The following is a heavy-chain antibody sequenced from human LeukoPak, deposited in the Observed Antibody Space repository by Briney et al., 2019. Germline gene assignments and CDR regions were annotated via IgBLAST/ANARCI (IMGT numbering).Heavy chain of an antibody. CDR2: ISGSGGST. Sequence: PGGSLRLSCAASGFTFSSYAMSWVRQAPGKGLEWVSAISGSGGSTYYADSVKGRFTISRDNSKNTLYLQMNSLRAEDTAVYYCARDLSLGYYGSGSYLPYAYGMDVWGQGTTVTVSS. CDR3: ARDLSLGYYGSGSYLPYAYGMDV. J-gene: IGHJ6*02. CDR1: GFTFSSYA. V-gene: IGHV3-23*01. D-gene: IGHD3-10*01.